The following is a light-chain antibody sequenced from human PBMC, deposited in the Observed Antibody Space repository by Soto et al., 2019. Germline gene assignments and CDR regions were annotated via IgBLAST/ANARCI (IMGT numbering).Light chain of an antibody. CDR1: QSISSY. Sequence: DIQMTQSPSSLSASVGDRVTITCRASQSISSYLNWYQQKPGKAPKLLIYAASSLQSGVPSRFSGNGSGTDFTLTISSLQPEDFATYYCQQSYSTPPTFGQGTKVDI. CDR3: QQSYSTPPT. J-gene: IGKJ1*01. V-gene: IGKV1-39*01. CDR2: AAS.